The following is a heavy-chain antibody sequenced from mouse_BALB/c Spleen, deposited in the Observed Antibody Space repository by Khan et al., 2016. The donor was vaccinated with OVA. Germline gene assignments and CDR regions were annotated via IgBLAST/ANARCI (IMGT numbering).Heavy chain of an antibody. CDR3: ARENYYGISRYAMDY. J-gene: IGHJ4*01. Sequence: DLVKPGASVKLSCKASGYTFTSYWINWIKQRPGQGLEWIGRIAPGSGSSYYNEMFKGKATLTVDPSSRTAYLQLSSLSSADSAVYFCARENYYGISRYAMDYWGQGTSVTVSS. CDR2: IAPGSGSS. V-gene: IGHV1S41*01. D-gene: IGHD1-1*01. CDR1: GYTFTSYW.